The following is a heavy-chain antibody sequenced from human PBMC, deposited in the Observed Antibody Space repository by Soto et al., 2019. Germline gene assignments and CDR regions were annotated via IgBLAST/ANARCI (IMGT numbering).Heavy chain of an antibody. CDR3: AKPDISSCWYNWYYYYGMDV. Sequence: PGGSLRLSCAASGFTFSSYAMSWVRQAPGKGLEWVSAISGSGGSTYYADSVKGRFTISRDNSKNTLYLQMNSLRAEDTAVYYCAKPDISSCWYNWYYYYGMDVWGQGTTVTVSS. J-gene: IGHJ6*02. CDR1: GFTFSSYA. D-gene: IGHD6-19*01. CDR2: ISGSGGST. V-gene: IGHV3-23*01.